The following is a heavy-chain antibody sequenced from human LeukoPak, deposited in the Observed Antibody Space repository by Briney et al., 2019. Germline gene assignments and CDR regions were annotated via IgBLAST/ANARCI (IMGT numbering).Heavy chain of an antibody. D-gene: IGHD6-6*01. Sequence: SETLSLTCTVSGGSISGYYWSWIRQPPGKGLEWIGYIYYSGSTNYNPSLKSRVTISVDTSKNQFSLKPSSVTAADTAVYYCARWYSSSPGGFYYYGMDVWGQGTTVTVSS. V-gene: IGHV4-59*01. CDR2: IYYSGST. CDR3: ARWYSSSPGGFYYYGMDV. CDR1: GGSISGYY. J-gene: IGHJ6*02.